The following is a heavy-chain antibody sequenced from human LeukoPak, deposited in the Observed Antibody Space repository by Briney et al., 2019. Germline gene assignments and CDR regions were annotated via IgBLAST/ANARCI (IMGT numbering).Heavy chain of an antibody. CDR3: ARVRRNDYGDYVGGAFDI. J-gene: IGHJ3*02. V-gene: IGHV1-69*10. CDR2: IIPILGIA. Sequence: ASVTVSCKASGGTFSSYAISWVRQAPGQGLEWMGRIIPILGIANYAQKFQGRVTITADKSTSTAYMELSSLRSEDTAVYYCARVRRNDYGDYVGGAFDIWGQGTMVTVSS. CDR1: GGTFSSYA. D-gene: IGHD4-17*01.